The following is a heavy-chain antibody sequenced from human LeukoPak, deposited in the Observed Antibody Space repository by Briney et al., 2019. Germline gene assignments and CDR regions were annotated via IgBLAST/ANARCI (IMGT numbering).Heavy chain of an antibody. Sequence: GGSLRLSCAASGFTFSSYSMNWVRQAPGKGPEWVSSISSSSSYIYYADSVKGRFTISRDNAKDSLYLQMNSLRAEDTAVYYCARDPTTTGYSSGWLTFFDYWGQGTLVTVSS. CDR3: ARDPTTTGYSSGWLTFFDY. V-gene: IGHV3-21*01. J-gene: IGHJ4*02. CDR2: ISSSSSYI. CDR1: GFTFSSYS. D-gene: IGHD6-19*01.